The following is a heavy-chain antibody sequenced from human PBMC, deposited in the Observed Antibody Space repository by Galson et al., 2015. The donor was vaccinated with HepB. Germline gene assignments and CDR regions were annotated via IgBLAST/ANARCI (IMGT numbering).Heavy chain of an antibody. D-gene: IGHD2-2*01. Sequence: SVKVSCKASGYTFTGYYMHWVRQAPGQGLEWMGWINPNSGGTNYAQKFQGRVTMTRDTSISTAYMELSRLRSDDTAVYYCARGGAIVVVPAASYAFDIWGQGTMVTVSS. CDR3: ARGGAIVVVPAASYAFDI. CDR2: INPNSGGT. CDR1: GYTFTGYY. J-gene: IGHJ3*02. V-gene: IGHV1-2*02.